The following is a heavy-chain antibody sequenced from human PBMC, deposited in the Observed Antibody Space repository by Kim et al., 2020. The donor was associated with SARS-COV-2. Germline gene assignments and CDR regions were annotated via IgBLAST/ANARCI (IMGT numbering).Heavy chain of an antibody. D-gene: IGHD6-13*01. V-gene: IGHV3-48*02. Sequence: GGSLRLSCAASGFTFSSYSMNWVRQAPGKGLEWDSYISSSSSTIYYADSVKGRVTISRDNAKNSLYLQMNSLRDEDTAVYYCARDLGQQLVSVSLFDYYGMDVWGQGTTVTFSS. CDR3: ARDLGQQLVSVSLFDYYGMDV. CDR2: ISSSSSTI. J-gene: IGHJ6*02. CDR1: GFTFSSYS.